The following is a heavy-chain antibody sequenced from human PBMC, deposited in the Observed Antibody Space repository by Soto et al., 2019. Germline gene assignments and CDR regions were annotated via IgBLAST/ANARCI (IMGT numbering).Heavy chain of an antibody. Sequence: GGSLRLSCAASGLTFNTYAMNWVRQAPGKGLEWVSTVSGSGGSIFYAESVKGRFTIARDNSRSTVYLRISSMRADDSAVYYCARDGGGASYPYYYYAFDVWGQGTTVTVSS. J-gene: IGHJ6*02. CDR3: ARDGGGASYPYYYYAFDV. D-gene: IGHD1-26*01. V-gene: IGHV3-23*01. CDR2: VSGSGGSI. CDR1: GLTFNTYA.